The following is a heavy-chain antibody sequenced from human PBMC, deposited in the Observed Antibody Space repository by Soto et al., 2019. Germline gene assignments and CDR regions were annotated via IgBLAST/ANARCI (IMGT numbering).Heavy chain of an antibody. CDR1: GFTFDDYA. Sequence: GGSLRLSCAASGFTFDDYAMHWVRQAPGKGLEWVSGISWNSGSIGYADSVKGRFTISRDNAKNSLYLQMNSLRAEDTALYYCAKASIQYYDFWSGYSGCFDYWGQGTLVTVSS. J-gene: IGHJ4*02. CDR3: AKASIQYYDFWSGYSGCFDY. CDR2: ISWNSGSI. D-gene: IGHD3-3*01. V-gene: IGHV3-9*01.